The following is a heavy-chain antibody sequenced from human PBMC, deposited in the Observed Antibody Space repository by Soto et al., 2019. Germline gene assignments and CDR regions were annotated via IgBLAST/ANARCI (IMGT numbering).Heavy chain of an antibody. CDR2: VYHNGGA. V-gene: IGHV4-39*01. D-gene: IGHD2-21*01. CDR1: GVSIHNSHSF. J-gene: IGHJ5*01. CDR3: GRVVEGATRHTDPDS. Sequence: QVHLQESGPGLVKPSENLSLTCTVSGVSIHNSHSFWAWIRQPPGKGLQFIASVYHNGGAHYNSSLKSRVTISVDTANNQVSLRMRSLTAADTAFYYCGRVVEGATRHTDPDSWGQGILVTVSS.